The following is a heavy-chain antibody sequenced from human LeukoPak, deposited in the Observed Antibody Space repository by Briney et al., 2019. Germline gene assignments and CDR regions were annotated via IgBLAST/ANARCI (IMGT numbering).Heavy chain of an antibody. V-gene: IGHV1-2*02. Sequence: ASVKVSCKASGYTFTAYYTHWVRQAPGQGLEWMGWINPNGGGTNYAQKFQGRVTMTRDTSISTAYMELSRLRSDDTAVYYCARGGTDSWFFAPWGQGTLVTVSS. J-gene: IGHJ5*02. CDR3: ARGGTDSWFFAP. D-gene: IGHD3-16*01. CDR2: INPNGGGT. CDR1: GYTFTAYY.